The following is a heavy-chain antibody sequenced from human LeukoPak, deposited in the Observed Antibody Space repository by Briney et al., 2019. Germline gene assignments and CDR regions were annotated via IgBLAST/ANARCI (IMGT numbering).Heavy chain of an antibody. V-gene: IGHV1-2*02. D-gene: IGHD6-13*01. CDR3: ARGPGIAAAGTGYNWFDP. Sequence: GASVKVSCKASGYTFTGYYMHWVRQAPGQGLEWMGWINPNSGGTNYAQKFQGRVTMTRDTSISTAYMELSRLRSDDTAVYYCARGPGIAAAGTGYNWFDPWGQGTLVTVSS. CDR2: INPNSGGT. J-gene: IGHJ5*02. CDR1: GYTFTGYY.